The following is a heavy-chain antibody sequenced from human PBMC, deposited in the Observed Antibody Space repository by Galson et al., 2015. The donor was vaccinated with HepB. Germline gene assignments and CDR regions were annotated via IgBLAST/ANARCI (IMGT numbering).Heavy chain of an antibody. V-gene: IGHV3-30*03. Sequence: SLRLSCAASGFTFSSYGMHWVRQAPGKGLEWVAVISYDGSNKYYADSVKGRFTISRDNSKNTLYLQMNSLRAEDTAVYYCASLSHIAVAGLFDYWGQGTLVTVSS. CDR1: GFTFSSYG. CDR2: ISYDGSNK. J-gene: IGHJ4*02. CDR3: ASLSHIAVAGLFDY. D-gene: IGHD6-19*01.